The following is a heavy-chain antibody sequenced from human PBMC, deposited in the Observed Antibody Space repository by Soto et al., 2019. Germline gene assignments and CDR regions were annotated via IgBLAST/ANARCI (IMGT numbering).Heavy chain of an antibody. V-gene: IGHV3-23*01. CDR3: AKCRGMTYGEYQLDY. J-gene: IGHJ4*02. CDR2: IGGRGTT. CDR1: GFTFGNFA. D-gene: IGHD4-17*01. Sequence: QLLESGGGLVQSGGSLRLSCAASGFTFGNFAMSWVRQAPGKGLEWVSCIGGRGTTFYADSVKGRFTISRDNSKNTLHLQMNSLRAEDMAVYYFAKCRGMTYGEYQLDYWVQGTLVTVSS.